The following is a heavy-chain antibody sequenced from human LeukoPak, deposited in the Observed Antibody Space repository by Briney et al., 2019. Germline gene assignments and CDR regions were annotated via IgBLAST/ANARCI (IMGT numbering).Heavy chain of an antibody. CDR1: GGSISSSGYY. CDR3: ARHEYSGSYYGLSWFDP. J-gene: IGHJ5*02. D-gene: IGHD1-26*01. Sequence: SETLSLTCTVSGGSISSSGYYWGWIRQPPGKRLEWIASIYYSGSTYYNPSLKSRVTISVDTSKNQLSLKLSSLTSADTAVYYCARHEYSGSYYGLSWFDPWGQGTLVTVSS. CDR2: IYYSGST. V-gene: IGHV4-39*01.